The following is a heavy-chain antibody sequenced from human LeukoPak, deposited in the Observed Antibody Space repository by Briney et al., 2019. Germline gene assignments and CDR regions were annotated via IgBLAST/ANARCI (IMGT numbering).Heavy chain of an antibody. Sequence: GGSLRLSCAASGFAFSNYAMSWVRQAPGKGLEWVSTISGSAGSTYYADSVKGRFTISRDNSKNTLYLQMNSLRAEDTAVYYCAKRSGSSTRSFDYWGQGTLVTVSS. D-gene: IGHD1-26*01. CDR2: ISGSAGST. CDR1: GFAFSNYA. J-gene: IGHJ4*02. V-gene: IGHV3-23*01. CDR3: AKRSGSSTRSFDY.